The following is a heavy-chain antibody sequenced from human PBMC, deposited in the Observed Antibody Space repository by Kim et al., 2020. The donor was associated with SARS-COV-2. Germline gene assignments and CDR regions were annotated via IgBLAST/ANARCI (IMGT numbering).Heavy chain of an antibody. CDR1: GFIFSNAW. CDR3: TTHTSDYDAFDI. D-gene: IGHD5-12*01. CDR2: IKSKTDGGTT. V-gene: IGHV3-15*01. Sequence: GGSLRLSCAASGFIFSNAWMSWVRQAPGKGLEWVGRIKSKTDGGTTDYAAPVKGRFTISRDDSKNTLYLQMNSLKTEDTAVYYCTTHTSDYDAFDIWGQGTMVTVSS. J-gene: IGHJ3*02.